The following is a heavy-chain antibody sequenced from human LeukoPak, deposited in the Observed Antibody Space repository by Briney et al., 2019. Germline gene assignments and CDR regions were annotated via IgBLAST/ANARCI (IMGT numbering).Heavy chain of an antibody. V-gene: IGHV1-46*01. Sequence: ASVKVSCKASGYTFTSYYMHWVRQAPGQGLEWMGIINPSGGSTSYAQKFQGRVTMTRDMSTSTVYMELSSLRSEDTAVYYCARVGYNGYDHDYWGQGTLVTVSS. CDR3: ARVGYNGYDHDY. D-gene: IGHD5-12*01. CDR1: GYTFTSYY. CDR2: INPSGGST. J-gene: IGHJ4*02.